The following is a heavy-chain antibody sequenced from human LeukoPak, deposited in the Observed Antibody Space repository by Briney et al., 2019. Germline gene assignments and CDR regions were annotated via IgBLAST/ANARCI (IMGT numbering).Heavy chain of an antibody. J-gene: IGHJ4*02. Sequence: PSETLSLTCTVSGGSINSYYWGWIRQPAGKRLEWIGRIYTTGSTNYNPSLKSRVTISVDTSKNQFSLKLTSVTAADTATYYCARAGYTISYYSLDYWGQGTLVTVSS. D-gene: IGHD1-26*01. V-gene: IGHV4-4*07. CDR2: IYTTGST. CDR1: GGSINSYY. CDR3: ARAGYTISYYSLDY.